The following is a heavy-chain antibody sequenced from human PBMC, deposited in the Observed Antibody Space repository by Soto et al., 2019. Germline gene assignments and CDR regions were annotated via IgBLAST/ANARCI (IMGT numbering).Heavy chain of an antibody. J-gene: IGHJ4*02. D-gene: IGHD4-17*01. V-gene: IGHV3-9*01. Sequence: EVQLVESGGGLVQSGRSLRLSCAASGFTFDDYAMHWVRQAPGKGLEWVSGISWSSANIAYADSVKGRFTISRDNAKNSLYLQMNSLSAEDTAVYYCARDKAYGDSEDYWGQGTLVNVSS. CDR3: ARDKAYGDSEDY. CDR1: GFTFDDYA. CDR2: ISWSSANI.